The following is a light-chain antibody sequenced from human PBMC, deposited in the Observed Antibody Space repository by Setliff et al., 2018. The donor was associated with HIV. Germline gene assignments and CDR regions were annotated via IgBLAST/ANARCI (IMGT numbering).Light chain of an antibody. CDR3: SSYTTSDTRG. CDR1: SSDVGAYNS. J-gene: IGLJ1*01. V-gene: IGLV2-14*01. CDR2: EVS. Sequence: QSALTQPASVSGSPGQSITISCPGTSSDVGAYNSVSWYQQHPGRAPKLIIYEVSNRPSGLSDRFSGSKSDDTASLTISGLQAEDEADYYCSSYTTSDTRGFGTGTKVTVL.